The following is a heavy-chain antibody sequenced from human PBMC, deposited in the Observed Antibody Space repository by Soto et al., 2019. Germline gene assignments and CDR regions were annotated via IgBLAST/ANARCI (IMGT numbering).Heavy chain of an antibody. CDR1: GFTFSTYW. V-gene: IGHV3-7*01. J-gene: IGHJ4*02. CDR3: ATASSLCGRDCYSPNFDY. CDR2: IKQDGTDK. Sequence: PGGSLRLSCTTFGFTFSTYWMSWVRQAPGEGLEWVANIKQDGTDKSYVDSVKGRFTISRDNTKNSLYLQMNNLRAEDTAIYYCATASSLCGRDCYSPNFDYWGQGTLVTVSS. D-gene: IGHD2-21*02.